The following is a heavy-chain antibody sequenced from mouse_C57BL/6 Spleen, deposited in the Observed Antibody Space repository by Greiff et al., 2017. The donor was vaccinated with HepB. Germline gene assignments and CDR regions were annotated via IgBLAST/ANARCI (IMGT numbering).Heavy chain of an antibody. CDR3: ARAPHYYGSSSYWYFDV. J-gene: IGHJ1*03. D-gene: IGHD1-1*01. CDR2: INPNNGGT. Sequence: VQLQQSGPELVKPGASVKMSCKASGYTFTDYNMHWVKQSHGKSLEWIGYINPNNGGTSYNQKFKGKATLTVNKSSSTAYMELRSLTSEDSAVYYCARAPHYYGSSSYWYFDVWGTGTTVTVAS. CDR1: GYTFTDYN. V-gene: IGHV1-22*01.